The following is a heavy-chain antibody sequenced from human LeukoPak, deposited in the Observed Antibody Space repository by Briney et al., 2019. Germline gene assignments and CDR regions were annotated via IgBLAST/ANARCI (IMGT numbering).Heavy chain of an antibody. D-gene: IGHD3-22*01. CDR3: ARDQDYYDSSGFAHDAFDI. V-gene: IGHV3-53*01. CDR2: IYSGGTT. Sequence: GGSLRLSCAASGFTFSSYSMNWVRQAPGKGLEWVSVIYSGGTTYYADSVKGRFTISRDNSKNTLYLQMNSLRAEDTAVYYCARDQDYYDSSGFAHDAFDIWGQGTMVAVSS. J-gene: IGHJ3*02. CDR1: GFTFSSYS.